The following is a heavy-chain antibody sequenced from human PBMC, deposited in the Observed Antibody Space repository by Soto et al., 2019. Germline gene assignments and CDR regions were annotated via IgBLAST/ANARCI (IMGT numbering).Heavy chain of an antibody. CDR2: INHSGST. Sequence: PSDTLFLTCAVYGGSFSGYYWSWIRQPPGKGLEWIGEINHSGSTNYNPSLKSRVTISVDTSKNQFSLKLSSVTAADTAVYYCARGAKKWSIVVVPAANYFDYWGQGTLVTVSS. CDR1: GGSFSGYY. D-gene: IGHD2-2*01. CDR3: ARGAKKWSIVVVPAANYFDY. V-gene: IGHV4-34*01. J-gene: IGHJ4*02.